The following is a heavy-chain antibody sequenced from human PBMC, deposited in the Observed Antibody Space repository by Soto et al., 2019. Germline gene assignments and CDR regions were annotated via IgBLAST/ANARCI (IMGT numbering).Heavy chain of an antibody. J-gene: IGHJ4*02. CDR2: SNTHNDDK. V-gene: IGHV1-18*04. CDR1: GYTFSSFG. D-gene: IGHD3-9*01. CDR3: ARDKGSDILTGPAYYFDY. Sequence: GASVKVSCKASGYTFSSFGVTWVRQAPGQGLEWMGWSNTHNDDKKFAQKFQGRVTLATDTSTTTAYMELMSLRSDDTAVYYCARDKGSDILTGPAYYFDYWGQGTLVTVSS.